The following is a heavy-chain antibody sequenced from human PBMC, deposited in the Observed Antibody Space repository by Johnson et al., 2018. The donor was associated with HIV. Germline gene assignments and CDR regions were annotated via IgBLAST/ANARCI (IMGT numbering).Heavy chain of an antibody. CDR2: IYSGGST. CDR3: AAYYDFWSGSYTSGFDI. V-gene: IGHV3-66*03. D-gene: IGHD3-3*01. CDR1: GFTVSSNY. J-gene: IGHJ3*02. Sequence: MQLVESGGGLIQPGGSLRLSCAASGFTVSSNYMSWVRQAPGKGLEWVSVIYSGGSTYYADSVKGRFTISRDNSKNTVFLQMNSLRPEDTAMYYCAAYYDFWSGSYTSGFDIWGQGTIVTVSS.